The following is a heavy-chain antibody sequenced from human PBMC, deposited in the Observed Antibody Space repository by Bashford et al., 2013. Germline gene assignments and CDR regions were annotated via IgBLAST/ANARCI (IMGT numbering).Heavy chain of an antibody. CDR2: INPSGGSS. V-gene: IGHV1-46*01. Sequence: ASVKVSCKASGYTFTSYDINWVRQAPGQGLEWMGIINPSGGSSSYAQKFQGRVTMTRDTSINTAYMEMSRLGSDDTAMFFCARPFYDSSGLETFHHWGQGTLVTVSS. J-gene: IGHJ1*01. CDR1: GYTFTSYD. CDR3: ARPFYDSSGLETFHH. D-gene: IGHD3-22*01.